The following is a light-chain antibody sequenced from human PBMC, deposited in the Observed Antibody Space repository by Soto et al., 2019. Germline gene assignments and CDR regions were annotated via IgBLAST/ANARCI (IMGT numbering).Light chain of an antibody. J-gene: IGKJ3*01. V-gene: IGKV3-11*01. CDR1: QSVSSY. Sequence: EIVLTQSPATLSLFPRERATLSCRASQSVSSYLAWYQQKPGQAPRLLIYDASNRATGIPARFSGSGSGTDFTLTISSLEPEDFAVYYCQQRSNWPPFTFGPGTKVDIK. CDR3: QQRSNWPPFT. CDR2: DAS.